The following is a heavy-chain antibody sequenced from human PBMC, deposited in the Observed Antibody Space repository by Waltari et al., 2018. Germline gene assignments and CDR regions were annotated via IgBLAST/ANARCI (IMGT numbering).Heavy chain of an antibody. J-gene: IGHJ4*02. D-gene: IGHD3-3*01. V-gene: IGHV3-23*04. CDR2: ISGSGGST. CDR1: GFTFSSYA. CDR3: AKVTFFGRWDVGSYFDY. Sequence: EVQLVESGGGLVQPGGSLRLSCAASGFTFSSYAMSWVRQAPGKGLEWVSAISGSGGSTYYADSVKGRFTISRDNSKNTLYLQMNSLRAEDTAVYYCAKVTFFGRWDVGSYFDYWGQGTLVTVSS.